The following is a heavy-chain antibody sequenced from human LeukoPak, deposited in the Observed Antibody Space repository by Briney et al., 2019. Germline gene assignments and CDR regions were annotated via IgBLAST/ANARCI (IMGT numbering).Heavy chain of an antibody. CDR3: ARGTMMAGP. Sequence: SETLSLTCTGCGGFHSRYYWSWIRQPGGKELEYIGYIYYSGSTNYNPSLKGRFTMSVDTSKNQFSLKMRTVTAADTAVYYCARGTMMAGPWGQGTLVTVSS. CDR1: GGFHSRYY. D-gene: IGHD3-22*01. CDR2: IYYSGST. J-gene: IGHJ4*02. V-gene: IGHV4-59*01.